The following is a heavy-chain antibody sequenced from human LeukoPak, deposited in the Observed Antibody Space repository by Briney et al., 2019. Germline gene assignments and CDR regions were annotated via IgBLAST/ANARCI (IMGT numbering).Heavy chain of an antibody. D-gene: IGHD3-3*01. J-gene: IGHJ4*02. CDR2: ISGSGGST. Sequence: GGSLRLSCAASGFTFSSYALSWVRQAPGKGLEWVSAISGSGGSTYYADSVKGRFTISRDNSKNTLYLQMNSLRAGDTAVYYCAKAPALEGRRSGYYHFDYWGQGTLVTVSS. CDR3: AKAPALEGRRSGYYHFDY. CDR1: GFTFSSYA. V-gene: IGHV3-23*01.